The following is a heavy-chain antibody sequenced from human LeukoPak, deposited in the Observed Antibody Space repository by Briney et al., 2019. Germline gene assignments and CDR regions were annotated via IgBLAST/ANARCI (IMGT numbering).Heavy chain of an antibody. CDR1: GYTFTGYY. V-gene: IGHV1-2*02. CDR2: INPNSGGT. CDR3: ARSSGYYYYYGMDV. J-gene: IGHJ6*02. Sequence: ASVKVSCKASGYTFTGYYMHWVRQAPGQGLEWMGWINPNSGGTNYAQKFQGRVTMTRDTSISTAYMELSGLRSDDTAIYYCARSSGYYYYYGMDVWGQGTTVTVSS. D-gene: IGHD3-22*01.